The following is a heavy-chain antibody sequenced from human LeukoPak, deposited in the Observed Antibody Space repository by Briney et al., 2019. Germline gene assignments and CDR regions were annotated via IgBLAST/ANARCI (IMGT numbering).Heavy chain of an antibody. D-gene: IGHD6-13*01. Sequence: PSETLSLTCTVSGGSISSYYWSWIRQPAGKGLEWIGYIYYSGSTNYNPSLKSRVTISVDTSKNQFSLKLSSVTAADTAVYYCARRSSSWSFDYWGQGTLVTVSS. V-gene: IGHV4-59*08. J-gene: IGHJ4*02. CDR3: ARRSSSWSFDY. CDR1: GGSISSYY. CDR2: IYYSGST.